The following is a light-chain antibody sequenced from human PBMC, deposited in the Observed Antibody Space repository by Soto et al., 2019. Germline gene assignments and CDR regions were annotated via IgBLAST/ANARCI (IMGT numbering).Light chain of an antibody. V-gene: IGLV1-51*02. CDR1: SSNIENNY. J-gene: IGLJ1*01. CDR3: ATWDSSLSGGV. Sequence: QSVLTQPPSVSAAPGHRVTISCSGSSSNIENNYVYWYRQLPGTAPKLLIYENNKRPSGITDRFSGSKSGTSATLGITGLEAGDEADYYCATWDSSLSGGVFGTGTKVTVL. CDR2: ENN.